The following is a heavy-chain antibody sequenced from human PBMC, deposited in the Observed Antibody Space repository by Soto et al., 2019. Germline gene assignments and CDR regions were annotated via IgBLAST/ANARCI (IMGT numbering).Heavy chain of an antibody. CDR1: GFPFSNFA. J-gene: IGHJ4*02. CDR3: ASNWFGRYDY. V-gene: IGHV1-3*01. D-gene: IGHD3-10*01. CDR2: IDAGNGNT. Sequence: VHLVQSAAEVKNPGASVKVSCKTSGFPFSNFAMHWVRQAPGQRLEWMGWIDAGNGNTYYSERLQGRVTITRDTSATTVNMALKSLRSEDTAVYYCASNWFGRYDYWGQGTLVTVSS.